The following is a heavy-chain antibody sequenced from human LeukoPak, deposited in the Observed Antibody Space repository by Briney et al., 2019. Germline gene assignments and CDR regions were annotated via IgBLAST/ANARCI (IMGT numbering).Heavy chain of an antibody. CDR3: ARDRRVVGGFDY. D-gene: IGHD2-21*01. Sequence: PGGSLGLSCAASGFTVSSNYMSWVRQAPGKGLEWVSVIYSGGSTYYADSVKGRFTISRDNSKNTLYLQMNSLRAEDTAVYYCARDRRVVGGFDYWGQGTLVTVSS. CDR1: GFTVSSNY. CDR2: IYSGGST. V-gene: IGHV3-53*01. J-gene: IGHJ4*02.